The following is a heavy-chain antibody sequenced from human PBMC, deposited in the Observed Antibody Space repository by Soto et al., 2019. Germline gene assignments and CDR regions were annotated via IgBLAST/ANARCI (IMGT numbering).Heavy chain of an antibody. CDR1: GFTFSSYW. CDR2: INGDAGST. J-gene: IGHJ4*01. Sequence: GGSLRLSCAASGFTFSSYWMHWVRQAPGKGLEWVSPINGDAGSTNYADSVKGRFTISRDNSKNTLYLQMSSLRADDTAVYYCVKDVGPSVFGVAHNDYWRQGPQVTVTS. D-gene: IGHD3-3*01. CDR3: VKDVGPSVFGVAHNDY. V-gene: IGHV3-74*01.